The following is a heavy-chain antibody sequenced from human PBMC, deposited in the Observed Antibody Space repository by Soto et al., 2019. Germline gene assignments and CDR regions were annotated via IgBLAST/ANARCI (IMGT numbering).Heavy chain of an antibody. J-gene: IGHJ5*02. CDR2: INPSGST. Sequence: SETLSLTCTVSGGSISTYYWSWIRQPAGKGLEWLGRINPSGSTNYNPSLKTRVTMSVDTSNNQFSLSLSSMTAADTAVYYCARQEMTTGYNWFDPWGQGTLVTVSS. V-gene: IGHV4-4*07. CDR3: ARQEMTTGYNWFDP. D-gene: IGHD4-4*01. CDR1: GGSISTYY.